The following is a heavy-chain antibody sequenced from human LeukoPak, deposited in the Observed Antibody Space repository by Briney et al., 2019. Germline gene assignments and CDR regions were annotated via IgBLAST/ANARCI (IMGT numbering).Heavy chain of an antibody. Sequence: GESLRLSCAVSGFTFRSYWMHWVRQVAREGLVWVARINTDATITTYADSVKCRFTISRNNAKNTLYLETNSLTAADTAVYYCVRPPPRPSLDYWGQGTLVTVSS. J-gene: IGHJ4*02. CDR3: VRPPPRPSLDY. CDR2: INTDATIT. CDR1: GFTFRSYW. V-gene: IGHV3-74*03.